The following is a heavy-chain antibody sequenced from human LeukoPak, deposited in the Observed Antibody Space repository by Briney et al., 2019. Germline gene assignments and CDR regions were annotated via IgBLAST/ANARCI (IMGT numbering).Heavy chain of an antibody. CDR3: ASALSNNFDY. Sequence: GGSLRLSCAASGFTFSSYSMNWVRQAPGKGLEWVSSISSSSSYIYYADSVKGRFTISRDNAKNSLFLQMNSLRAEDTAVYYCASALSNNFDYWGQGTLVTVSS. V-gene: IGHV3-21*01. D-gene: IGHD4-11*01. CDR2: ISSSSSYI. J-gene: IGHJ4*02. CDR1: GFTFSSYS.